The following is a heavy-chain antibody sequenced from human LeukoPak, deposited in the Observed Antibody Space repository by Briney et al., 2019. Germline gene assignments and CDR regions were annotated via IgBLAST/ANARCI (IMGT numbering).Heavy chain of an antibody. CDR2: INHSGST. Sequence: SETLSLTCAVYGGSFSGYYWSWIRQPPGKGLEWIGEINHSGSTNYNPSLKSRVTISVDTSKNQFSLKLSSVTAADTAVCYCARVSHIVVVTAIRGLDYWGQGTLVTVSS. CDR3: ARVSHIVVVTAIRGLDY. V-gene: IGHV4-34*01. CDR1: GGSFSGYY. J-gene: IGHJ4*02. D-gene: IGHD2-21*02.